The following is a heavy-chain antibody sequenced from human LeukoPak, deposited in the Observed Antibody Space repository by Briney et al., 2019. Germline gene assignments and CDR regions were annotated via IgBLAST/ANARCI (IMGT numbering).Heavy chain of an antibody. V-gene: IGHV1-69*05. CDR3: AREDMSGYDLNYYYMDV. Sequence: GSSVKVSCKASGGTFSSYAISWVRQAPGQGLEWMGRIIPIFGTANYAQKFQGRVTITTDESTSTAYMELSSLRSEDTAVYYCAREDMSGYDLNYYYMDVWGKGTTVTISS. J-gene: IGHJ6*03. CDR2: IIPIFGTA. D-gene: IGHD5-12*01. CDR1: GGTFSSYA.